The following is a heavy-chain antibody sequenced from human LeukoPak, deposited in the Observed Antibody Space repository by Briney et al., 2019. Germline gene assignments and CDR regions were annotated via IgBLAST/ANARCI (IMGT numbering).Heavy chain of an antibody. CDR2: IGTSSNFK. J-gene: IGHJ3*02. CDR1: GFMFSSHS. Sequence: GGSLRLSCAASGFMFSSHSMNWVRQAPGKGLEWVSYIGTSSNFKYYADSVRGRLTISRDNAKNSLHLQMNSLRAEDTAVYYCARDRGYYGSGRCDAFDIWGQGTMVTVSS. D-gene: IGHD3-10*01. CDR3: ARDRGYYGSGRCDAFDI. V-gene: IGHV3-21*01.